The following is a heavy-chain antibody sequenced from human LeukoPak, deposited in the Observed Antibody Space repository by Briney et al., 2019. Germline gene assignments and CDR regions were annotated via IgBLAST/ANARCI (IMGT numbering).Heavy chain of an antibody. J-gene: IGHJ3*01. CDR1: GYSISSGYY. CDR3: AKPSNYYGSATDAFDF. Sequence: SETLSLTCTVSGYSISSGYYWGWIRQPPGKGLEWIGSIYHSGSTYYNPSLKSRVTISVDTSKNQFSLKLSSVTAADTAVYYCAKPSNYYGSATDAFDFWGQGTMVTVSS. V-gene: IGHV4-38-2*02. D-gene: IGHD3-10*01. CDR2: IYHSGST.